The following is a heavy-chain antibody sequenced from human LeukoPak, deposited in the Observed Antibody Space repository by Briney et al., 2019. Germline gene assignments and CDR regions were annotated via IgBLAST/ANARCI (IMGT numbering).Heavy chain of an antibody. V-gene: IGHV3-33*01. D-gene: IGHD3-10*01. CDR2: IWYDGSNK. J-gene: IGHJ4*02. CDR1: GFTFSSYG. Sequence: GGSLRLSCAASGFTFSSYGMHWVRQAPGKGLEWVAVIWYDGSNKYYADSVKGRFTISRDNSKNTLYLQMNSLRAEDTAVYYCARDSRGEGPSGYFDYWAQGTLVTVSS. CDR3: ARDSRGEGPSGYFDY.